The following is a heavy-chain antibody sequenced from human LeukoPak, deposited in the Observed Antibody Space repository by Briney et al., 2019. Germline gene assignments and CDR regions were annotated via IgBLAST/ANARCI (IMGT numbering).Heavy chain of an antibody. CDR3: ARAYCSSTSCYELDY. J-gene: IGHJ4*02. CDR2: INPNSGGT. D-gene: IGHD2-2*01. CDR1: GYTFTGYY. Sequence: GGAVKVSCKASGYTFTGYYMHSVRQAPGQGLEWMGWINPNSGGTNYAQKFQGRVTMTRDTSISTAYMELSRLGSDDTAVYYCARAYCSSTSCYELDYWGQGTLVTVSS. V-gene: IGHV1-2*02.